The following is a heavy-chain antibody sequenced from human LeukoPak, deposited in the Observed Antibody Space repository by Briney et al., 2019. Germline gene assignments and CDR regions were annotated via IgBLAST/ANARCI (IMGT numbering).Heavy chain of an antibody. CDR2: ISGNGGST. J-gene: IGHJ4*02. CDR3: SKDGGVFTAFDY. V-gene: IGHV3-23*01. Sequence: GGSLRLSCAASGFTFSSYAMSWVRPAPGKGLEWVSAISGNGGSTYYADSVKGRFTISSDNPKNTLYLQMNSLRADDTDGYYCSKDGGVFTAFDYWGQGTLVTVSS. CDR1: GFTFSSYA. D-gene: IGHD2-15*01.